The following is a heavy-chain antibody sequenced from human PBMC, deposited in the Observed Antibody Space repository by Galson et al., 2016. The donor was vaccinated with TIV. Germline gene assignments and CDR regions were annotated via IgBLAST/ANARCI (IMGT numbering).Heavy chain of an antibody. V-gene: IGHV4-59*01. Sequence: ETLSPTCTVAGGSISSYYCSWIRQPPGKGLEWIGDIYYSGITNYNHSLQRRVTISVDTSTNQFYLKLSTVTAADTAVYYCARVAPGSGRLRVGSWYFDLWGRGTLVTVSS. CDR1: GGSISSYY. D-gene: IGHD2-15*01. CDR2: IYYSGIT. CDR3: ARVAPGSGRLRVGSWYFDL. J-gene: IGHJ2*01.